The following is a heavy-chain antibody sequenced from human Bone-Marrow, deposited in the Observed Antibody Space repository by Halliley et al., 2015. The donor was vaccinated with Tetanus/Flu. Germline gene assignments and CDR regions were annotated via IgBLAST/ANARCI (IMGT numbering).Heavy chain of an antibody. CDR2: IYSGGST. CDR3: ARDPGDDSTGYYRLNY. J-gene: IGHJ4*02. V-gene: IGHV3-66*01. D-gene: IGHD3-22*01. Sequence: IYSGGSTYYTDSVKGRFTISRDNSKNTLYLQMNSLRAEDTAVYYCARDPGDDSTGYYRLNYWGQGTLVTVSS.